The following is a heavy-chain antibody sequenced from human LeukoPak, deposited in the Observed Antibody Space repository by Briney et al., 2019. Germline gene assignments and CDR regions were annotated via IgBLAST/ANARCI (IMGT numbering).Heavy chain of an antibody. J-gene: IGHJ4*02. CDR1: GFTFSSYA. CDR2: ISGSGGST. CDR3: ARALGEEDNYFDY. V-gene: IGHV3-23*01. Sequence: SGGSLRLSCAASGFTFSSYAMSWVRQAPGKGLEWVSAISGSGGSTYYADSVKGRFTISRDNSKNTLYLQMNSLRAEDTAVYYCARALGEEDNYFDYWGQGTLVTVSS.